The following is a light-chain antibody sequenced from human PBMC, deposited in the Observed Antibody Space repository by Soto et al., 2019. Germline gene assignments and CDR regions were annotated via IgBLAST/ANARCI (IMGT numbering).Light chain of an antibody. CDR1: ASDIGRYNY. J-gene: IGLJ1*01. CDR3: NSYVVSNTYV. Sequence: QSVLTQPPSASGSPGQSVTISCIGTASDIGRYNYVSWYQHHPGKAPKLIIYEVTKRPSGVPDRFSGSKSGNTASLTVSGLQADDEADYYCNSYVVSNTYVFGTGTKLTVL. CDR2: EVT. V-gene: IGLV2-8*01.